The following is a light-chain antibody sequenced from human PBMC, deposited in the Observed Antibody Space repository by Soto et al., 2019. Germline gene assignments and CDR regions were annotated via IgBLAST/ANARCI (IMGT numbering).Light chain of an antibody. CDR1: SSDVGASNY. CDR3: NSYTSTATRV. J-gene: IGLJ3*02. Sequence: QSALTQPASVSASPGQSITISCSGTSSDVGASNYVSWYQQHPGKAPKLMIYEVSNRPSGVSYRFSGSKSGNTASLTISGLQAEDEADYYCNSYTSTATRVFGGGTKLTVL. V-gene: IGLV2-14*01. CDR2: EVS.